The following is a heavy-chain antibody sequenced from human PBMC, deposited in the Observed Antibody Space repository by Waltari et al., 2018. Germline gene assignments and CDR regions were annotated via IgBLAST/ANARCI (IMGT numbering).Heavy chain of an antibody. J-gene: IGHJ4*02. CDR3: ARGPGVRIIFDY. Sequence: QVQLVESGGGLVKPGGSLRLSCAVSGFSVSDHYMTWIRQAPGKGLGWVSYITPSGTSIYNADSVKGRFTISRDIAKNSLYLQMNSLRAEDTAVYYCARGPGVRIIFDYWGQGTLVTVSS. V-gene: IGHV3-11*01. CDR2: ITPSGTSI. D-gene: IGHD2-15*01. CDR1: GFSVSDHY.